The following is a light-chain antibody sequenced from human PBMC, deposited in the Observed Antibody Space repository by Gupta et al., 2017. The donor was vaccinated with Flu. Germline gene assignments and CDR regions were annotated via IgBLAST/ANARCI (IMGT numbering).Light chain of an antibody. CDR3: QQADSTPLT. CDR2: WAS. J-gene: IGKJ3*01. CDR1: QSGLDSCNNKNY. Sequence: SLGGRPTINCKTSQSGLDSCNNKNYLDWYQQKPGQPPQLLIYWASTRESGVPDRVSGSGSGTDFTLTISSLQAEDVAVYYCQQADSTPLTFGPGTKVDIK. V-gene: IGKV4-1*01.